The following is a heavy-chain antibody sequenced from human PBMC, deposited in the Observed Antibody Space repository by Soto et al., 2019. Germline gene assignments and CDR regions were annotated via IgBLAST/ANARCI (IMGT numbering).Heavy chain of an antibody. V-gene: IGHV3-30*18. CDR3: AKDPRQLIVYFDY. CDR1: GFTFSSYG. D-gene: IGHD3-22*01. CDR2: ISYDGSNK. J-gene: IGHJ4*02. Sequence: GGSLRLSCAASGFTFSSYGMHWVRQAPGKGLEWVAVISYDGSNKYYADSVKGRFTISRDNSKNTLYLQMNSLRAEDTAVYYCAKDPRQLIVYFDYWGQGTQVTVSS.